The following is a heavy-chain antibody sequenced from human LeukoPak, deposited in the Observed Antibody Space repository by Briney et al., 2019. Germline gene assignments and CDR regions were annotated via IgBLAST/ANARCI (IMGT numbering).Heavy chain of an antibody. V-gene: IGHV3-53*01. CDR2: AYSDGST. J-gene: IGHJ4*02. Sequence: QPGGSLRLSCAASGLTVSSHYMSWVRQAPGKGLEWVSLAYSDGSTYYADSVKGRFTISRDNSKNTLYLQMNSLRAEDTAVYYCARALYYFDYWGQGTLVTVSS. CDR1: GLTVSSHY. CDR3: ARALYYFDY.